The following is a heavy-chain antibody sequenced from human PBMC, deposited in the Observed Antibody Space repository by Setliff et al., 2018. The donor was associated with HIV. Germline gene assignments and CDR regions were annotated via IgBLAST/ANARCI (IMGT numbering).Heavy chain of an antibody. J-gene: IGHJ5*02. CDR3: AKEGNSVDNWLDP. CDR2: IYHTGKT. Sequence: SETLSLTCTVSGDPIFIGGYYWSWIRQHPGGGLEWIGYIYHTGKTYYNPSLQSRIIMSLDMSQNQFSLKLSSVTAADPAVYYCAKEGNSVDNWLDPWGPGTLVTVSS. CDR1: GDPIFIGGYY. D-gene: IGHD1-26*01. V-gene: IGHV4-31*03.